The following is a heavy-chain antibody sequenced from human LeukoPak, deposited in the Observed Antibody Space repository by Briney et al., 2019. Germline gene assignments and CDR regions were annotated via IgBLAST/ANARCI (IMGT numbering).Heavy chain of an antibody. CDR2: IYYSGGT. D-gene: IGHD4-11*01. V-gene: IGHV4-31*03. Sequence: SETLSLTCTVSGDSIRGGNYYWTWIRQHPGKGLEWIGYIYYSGGTRFNPSLRSRVSMSLDASKNQFSLRLTSVTVADTAVYYCARPYNNYYFDYWGQGILVTVSS. CDR3: ARPYNNYYFDY. CDR1: GDSIRGGNYY. J-gene: IGHJ4*02.